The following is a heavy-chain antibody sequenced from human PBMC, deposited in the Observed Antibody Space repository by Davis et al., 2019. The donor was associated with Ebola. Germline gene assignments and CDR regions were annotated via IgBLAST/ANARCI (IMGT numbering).Heavy chain of an antibody. D-gene: IGHD4-17*01. CDR2: IYYSGST. CDR1: GGSISSYY. V-gene: IGHV4-59*08. CDR3: ARRGVTTFYGMDV. J-gene: IGHJ6*02. Sequence: PSDTLSLTCTVPGGSISSYYWSWNRQPPGKGLEWIGYIYYSGSTNYNPSLKSRVTISVDTSKNQFSLKLSSVTAADTAVYYCARRGVTTFYGMDVWGQGTTVTVSS.